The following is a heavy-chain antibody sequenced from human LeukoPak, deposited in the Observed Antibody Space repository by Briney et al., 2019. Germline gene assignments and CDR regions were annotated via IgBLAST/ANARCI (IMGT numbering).Heavy chain of an antibody. D-gene: IGHD1-26*01. J-gene: IGHJ4*02. CDR2: INLNSGAT. CDR1: GFTFTDYY. CDR3: ARIYGWITSGTYELTDY. V-gene: IGHV1-2*06. Sequence: ASVKVSCKASGFTFTDYYIHWLRQAPGQGLEWMGRINLNSGATNCAQKFQDKVTMTRDTSITTAYMELRSLTSDDTAIYYCARIYGWITSGTYELTDYWGQGTLVTVSS.